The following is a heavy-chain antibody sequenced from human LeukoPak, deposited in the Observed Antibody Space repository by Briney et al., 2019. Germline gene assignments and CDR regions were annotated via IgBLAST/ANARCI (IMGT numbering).Heavy chain of an antibody. CDR1: GFTFSSYA. CDR3: ARASRLLWFGELFTFDY. V-gene: IGHV3-30-3*01. CDR2: ISYDGSNK. J-gene: IGHJ4*02. D-gene: IGHD3-10*01. Sequence: PGRSLRLSCEASGFTFSSYAMHWVRQAPGKGLEWVAVISYDGSNKYYADSVKGRFTISRDNSKNTLYLQMNSLRAEDTAVYYCARASRLLWFGELFTFDYWGQGTLVTVS.